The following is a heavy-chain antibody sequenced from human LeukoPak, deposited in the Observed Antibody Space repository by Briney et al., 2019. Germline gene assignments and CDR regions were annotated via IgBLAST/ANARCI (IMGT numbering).Heavy chain of an antibody. D-gene: IGHD3-22*01. V-gene: IGHV4-34*01. CDR2: INHSGST. CDR3: ARDGPVK. CDR1: GGSFSGYY. Sequence: SETLSLTCAVYGGSFSGYYWSWIRQPPGKGLEWIGEINHSGSTNYNPSLKSRVTISIDTSKSQFSLKLTSVTAADTAVYYCARDGPVKWGQGTLVTVSS. J-gene: IGHJ4*02.